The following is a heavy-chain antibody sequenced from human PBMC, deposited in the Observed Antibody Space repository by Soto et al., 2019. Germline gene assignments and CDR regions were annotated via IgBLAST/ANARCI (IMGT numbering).Heavy chain of an antibody. Sequence: QITLNESGPTVVRPTEPLTLTCRVSGFSLTTSGVGVGWIRQSPGKAPEWLAIIYWDDDKRYSASLKSRLTITKDTSKNQVVLTVSDLDPTDTATYYCAHRVLRTVFGLVTTTAIYFDFWGQGTPVAVSS. CDR2: IYWDDDK. J-gene: IGHJ4*02. CDR3: AHRVLRTVFGLVTTTAIYFDF. CDR1: GFSLTTSGVG. D-gene: IGHD3-3*01. V-gene: IGHV2-5*02.